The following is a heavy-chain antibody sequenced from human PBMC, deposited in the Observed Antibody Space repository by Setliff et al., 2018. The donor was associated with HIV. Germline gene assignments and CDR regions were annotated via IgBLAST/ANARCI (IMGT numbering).Heavy chain of an antibody. J-gene: IGHJ4*01. Sequence: PGGSLRLSCAASGFTFSNYWMNWVRQAPGKGLEWVANINQDGSEKNYVDSVKGRFTISRDNARNSFYLQMNSLRVDDTAVYFCARDKWASGFDFWGHGTLVTVSS. V-gene: IGHV3-7*01. CDR2: INQDGSEK. CDR1: GFTFSNYW. D-gene: IGHD1-26*01. CDR3: ARDKWASGFDF.